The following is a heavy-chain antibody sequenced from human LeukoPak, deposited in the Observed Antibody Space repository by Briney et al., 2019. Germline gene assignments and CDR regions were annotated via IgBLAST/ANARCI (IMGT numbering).Heavy chain of an antibody. CDR1: GFTFNDYT. CDR3: VKGSRLRRLDY. V-gene: IGHV3-43*01. CDR2: ISWNGDNT. J-gene: IGHJ4*01. Sequence: GGSLRLSCAASGFTFNDYTMHWVRQAPGKGLEWVSLISWNGDNTYYADSVRGRFTISRDNSKNSLYLQMKGLTTDDTAFYYCVKGSRLRRLDYWGQGTLVTVSS. D-gene: IGHD4-17*01.